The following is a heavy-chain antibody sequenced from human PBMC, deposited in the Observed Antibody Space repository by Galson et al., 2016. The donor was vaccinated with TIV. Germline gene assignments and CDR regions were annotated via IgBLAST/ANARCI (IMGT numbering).Heavy chain of an antibody. Sequence: TLSLTCTVSGGSISSGSYHWTWIRQSAGKGLEWIGNIHTSGSINDNPSVRSRLPITQDTSKNQFSLKLNSVTASDTAVYFCARGRRAGLMDVWGQGTTVIVSS. V-gene: IGHV4-61*09. CDR3: ARGRRAGLMDV. D-gene: IGHD6-13*01. J-gene: IGHJ6*02. CDR1: GGSISSGSYH. CDR2: IHTSGSI.